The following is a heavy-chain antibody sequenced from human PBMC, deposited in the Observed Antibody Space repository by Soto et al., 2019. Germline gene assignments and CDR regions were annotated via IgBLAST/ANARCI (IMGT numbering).Heavy chain of an antibody. J-gene: IGHJ4*02. V-gene: IGHV4-30-2*01. CDR3: ARARLRELYYFDY. D-gene: IGHD5-12*01. Sequence: SETLSLTCAVSGGSISSGGYSWSWIRQPPGKGLEWIGYIYHSGSTYYNPSLKSRVTISVDRSKNQFSLKLSSVTAADTAVYYCARARLRELYYFDYWGQGTLVTVSS. CDR2: IYHSGST. CDR1: GGSISSGGYS.